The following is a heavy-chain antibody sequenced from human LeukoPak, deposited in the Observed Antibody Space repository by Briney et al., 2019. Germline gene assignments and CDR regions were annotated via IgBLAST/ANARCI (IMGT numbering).Heavy chain of an antibody. D-gene: IGHD3-3*01. CDR1: GGSISSYY. J-gene: IGHJ3*02. CDR2: IYTSGST. Sequence: SETLSLTCTVSGGSISSYYWSWIRQPPGKGLEWIGYIYTSGSTNYNRALKSRVTISVEPSKNQFSLKLSSVTAADTAVYFCARLSTITIFGVVIGSGAFDIWGRGTMVTVSS. V-gene: IGHV4-4*09. CDR3: ARLSTITIFGVVIGSGAFDI.